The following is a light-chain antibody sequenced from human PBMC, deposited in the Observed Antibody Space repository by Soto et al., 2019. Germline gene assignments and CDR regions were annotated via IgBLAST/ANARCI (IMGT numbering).Light chain of an antibody. Sequence: QSVLTQPPSASGSPGQSVTISCTGTGSDVGGYKYVSWYQQHPGKAPKLLIYEVSKRSSGVPDRFSGSKSGNRASLTVSGLQAEDEADYYCSSYAGTNNWVFGGGTKLTVL. J-gene: IGLJ3*02. CDR2: EVS. CDR3: SSYAGTNNWV. CDR1: GSDVGGYKY. V-gene: IGLV2-8*01.